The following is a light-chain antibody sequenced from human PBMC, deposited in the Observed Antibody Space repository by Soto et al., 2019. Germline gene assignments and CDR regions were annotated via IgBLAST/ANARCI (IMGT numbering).Light chain of an antibody. J-gene: IGLJ3*02. V-gene: IGLV1-47*01. Sequence: QSVLTQPPSASGTPGQRVTIPCSGGSSNIGNNYVYWFQQFPGTTPKLLIYRNNQRPSGVPDRLSGSKSGTSASLAISGLRPEDEADYYCASWDDCLRGWVFGGGTKLTVL. CDR3: ASWDDCLRGWV. CDR2: RNN. CDR1: SSNIGNNY.